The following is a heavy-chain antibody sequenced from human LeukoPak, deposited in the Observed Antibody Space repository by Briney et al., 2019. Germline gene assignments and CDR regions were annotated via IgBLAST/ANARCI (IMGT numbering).Heavy chain of an antibody. D-gene: IGHD5-24*01. CDR1: GFTFSSYT. CDR2: ISGSGGST. Sequence: PGGSLRLSCAASGFTFSSYTMSWVRQAPGKGLEWVSAISGSGGSTYYADSVKGRFTISRDNSKNTLYLQMNSLRAEDTAVYYCAKATSGYNYNYFDYWGQGTLVTVSS. V-gene: IGHV3-23*01. CDR3: AKATSGYNYNYFDY. J-gene: IGHJ4*02.